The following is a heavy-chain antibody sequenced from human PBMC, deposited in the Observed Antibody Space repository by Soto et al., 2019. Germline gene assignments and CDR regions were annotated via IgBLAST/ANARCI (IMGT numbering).Heavy chain of an antibody. CDR1: GFTFSSYV. D-gene: IGHD1-26*01. CDR2: ISYDGNNK. V-gene: IGHV3-30*18. J-gene: IGHJ4*02. CDR3: ANFSVREGSDTVNDFDH. Sequence: PGGSLRLSCAASGFTFSSYVIHWVRQAPGKGLEWVALISYDGNNKYYADSVKGRFTVSRDISKNTLYLQMNSLRAEDTAVYYCANFSVREGSDTVNDFDHWGPGAEVTVSS.